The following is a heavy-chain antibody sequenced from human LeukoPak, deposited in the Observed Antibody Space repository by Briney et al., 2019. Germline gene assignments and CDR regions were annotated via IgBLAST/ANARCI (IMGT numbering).Heavy chain of an antibody. CDR2: INHSGST. CDR3: ARDSATSIDY. Sequence: PLETLSLTCAVYGGSFSGYYWSWIRQPPGKGLEWIGEINHSGSTNYNPSLKSRVTISVDTSKNQFSLKLSSVTAADTAVYYCARDSATSIDYWGQGTLVTVSS. J-gene: IGHJ4*02. D-gene: IGHD5-12*01. CDR1: GGSFSGYY. V-gene: IGHV4-34*01.